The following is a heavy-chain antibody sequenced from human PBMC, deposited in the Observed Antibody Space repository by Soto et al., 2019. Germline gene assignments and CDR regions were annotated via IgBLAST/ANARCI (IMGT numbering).Heavy chain of an antibody. J-gene: IGHJ4*02. CDR1: GGSISNFY. Sequence: SETLSLTCTVSGGSISNFYWPWIRQPPGKGLEWIGYIHSTGTTNYNPSLKSRVTISVDTSKNQFSLKLSSVTAADTAVYYCTRDGSYYHYWGQGTLVTVSS. CDR3: TRDGSYYHY. CDR2: IHSTGTT. V-gene: IGHV4-59*01. D-gene: IGHD1-26*01.